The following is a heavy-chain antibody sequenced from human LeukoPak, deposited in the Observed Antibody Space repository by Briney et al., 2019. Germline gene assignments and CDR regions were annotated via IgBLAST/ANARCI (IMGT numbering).Heavy chain of an antibody. CDR3: ARAVVVVAATFWFDP. CDR1: GGSVSSGSYY. Sequence: SETLPLTCTVSGGSVSSGSYYWSWIRQPPGKGLEWIGYIYYSGSTNYNPSLKSRVTISVDTSKNQFSLKLSSVTAADTAVYYCARAVVVVAATFWFDPWGQEPWSPSPQ. CDR2: IYYSGST. J-gene: IGHJ5*02. D-gene: IGHD2-15*01. V-gene: IGHV4-61*01.